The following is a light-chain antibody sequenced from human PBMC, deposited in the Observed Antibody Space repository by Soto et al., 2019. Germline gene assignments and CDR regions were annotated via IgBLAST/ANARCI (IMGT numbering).Light chain of an antibody. CDR2: GAS. Sequence: DSVLTQSPGTLSLSPGERATLSCRASQSVSSSYLAWYQQKPGQAPRLLIYGASSRATGIPDRFSGSESGRDFTLNISGLEPEDFAVYYCQHYGGSPWTFGQGTKVQIK. CDR3: QHYGGSPWT. CDR1: QSVSSSY. J-gene: IGKJ1*01. V-gene: IGKV3-20*01.